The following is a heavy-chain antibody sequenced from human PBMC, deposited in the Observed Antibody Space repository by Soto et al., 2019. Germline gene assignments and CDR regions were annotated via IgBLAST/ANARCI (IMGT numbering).Heavy chain of an antibody. CDR1: GYNISSDD. D-gene: IGHD3-9*01. V-gene: IGHV1-8*01. CDR3: AGAAYGSIWFLSH. CDR2: MDPNRGHS. Sequence: ASVKVACKASGYNISSDDVIWVRQAAGQGLEWMGWMDPNRGHSDSVQNFRGRVTMTTNISASTAYMELSGLRSDDTGVYYCAGAAYGSIWFLSHWPQGTWVPVS. J-gene: IGHJ4*02.